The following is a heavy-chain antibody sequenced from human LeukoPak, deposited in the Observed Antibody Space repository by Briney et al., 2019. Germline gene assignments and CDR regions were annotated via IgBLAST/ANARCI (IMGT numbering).Heavy chain of an antibody. CDR3: AKLYYDYAWGSYRYYFFDD. V-gene: IGHV3-23*01. Sequence: GGSLRLSCAASGFTFSGFAMTWVRQAPGKGLEWVSSIGSDYKTHYSESVKGRFAISRDNSKSTLFLQMNSLRAEDTALYYCAKLYYDYAWGSYRYYFFDDWGQGTPVTVSS. J-gene: IGHJ4*02. D-gene: IGHD3-16*02. CDR1: GFTFSGFA. CDR2: IGSDYKT.